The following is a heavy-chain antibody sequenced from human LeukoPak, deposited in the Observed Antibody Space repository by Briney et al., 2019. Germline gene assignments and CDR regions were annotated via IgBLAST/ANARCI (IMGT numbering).Heavy chain of an antibody. V-gene: IGHV3-30*02. CDR1: GFTFSSYG. Sequence: GGSLRLSCAASGFTFSSYGMHWVRQAPGKGLEWVAFIRYDGSNKYYADSVKGRFTISRDNSKNTLYLQMNSLRAEDTPVYYCANVATWGYYFDYWGQGTLVTVSS. D-gene: IGHD5-12*01. CDR2: IRYDGSNK. J-gene: IGHJ4*02. CDR3: ANVATWGYYFDY.